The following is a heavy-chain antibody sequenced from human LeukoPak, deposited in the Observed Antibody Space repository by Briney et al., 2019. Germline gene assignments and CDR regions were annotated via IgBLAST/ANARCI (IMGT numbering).Heavy chain of an antibody. CDR2: ISYDGSNK. Sequence: GSLRLSCAASGFTFSSYAMHWVRQAPGKGLEWVAVISYDGSNKYYADSVKGRFTISRDNSKNTLYLQMNSLRAEDTAVYYCARDFGYGSGSEWGQGTLVTVSS. J-gene: IGHJ4*02. CDR3: ARDFGYGSGSE. V-gene: IGHV3-30-3*01. D-gene: IGHD3-10*01. CDR1: GFTFSSYA.